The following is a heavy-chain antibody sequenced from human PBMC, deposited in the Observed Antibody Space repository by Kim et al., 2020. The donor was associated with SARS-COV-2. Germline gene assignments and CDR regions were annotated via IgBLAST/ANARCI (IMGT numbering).Heavy chain of an antibody. CDR2: IYYSGST. J-gene: IGHJ6*01. CDR1: GGSISSSSYY. CDR3: ARLSGSGSYYYYYYGM. Sequence: SETLSLTCTVSGGSISSSSYYWGWIRQPPGKGLEWIGSIYYSGSTYYNPSLKSRVTISVDTSKNQFSLKLSSVTAADTAVYYCARLSGSGSYYYYYYGM. V-gene: IGHV4-39*01. D-gene: IGHD3-10*01.